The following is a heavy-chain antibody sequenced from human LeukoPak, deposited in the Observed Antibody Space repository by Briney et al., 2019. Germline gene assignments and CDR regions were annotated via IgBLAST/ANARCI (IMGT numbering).Heavy chain of an antibody. D-gene: IGHD3-3*01. CDR3: ARGGKYDFWSGYKEFDY. CDR2: IYYSGST. V-gene: IGHV4-59*01. CDR1: GGSISSYY. Sequence: PSETLSLTCTVSGGSISSYYWSWIRQPPGKGLEWIGYIYYSGSTNYNPSLKSRVTISVDTSKNQFSLKLSSVTAADTAVYYCARGGKYDFWSGYKEFDYWGQGTLVTVSS. J-gene: IGHJ4*02.